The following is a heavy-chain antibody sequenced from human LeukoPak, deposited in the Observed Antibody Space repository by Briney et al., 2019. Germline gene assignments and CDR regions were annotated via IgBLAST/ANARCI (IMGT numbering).Heavy chain of an antibody. D-gene: IGHD3/OR15-3a*01. V-gene: IGHV4-39*01. J-gene: IGHJ4*02. CDR1: GVSISSSNSY. Sequence: SETLSLTCTVSGVSISSSNSYWGWIRQPPGKGLEWIGSIYYSGNTYYNASLKSQVSISIDTSKNQFPLRLTSVTAADTAVYYCARQTGSGLFILPGGQGTLVTVSS. CDR2: IYYSGNT. CDR3: ARQTGSGLFILP.